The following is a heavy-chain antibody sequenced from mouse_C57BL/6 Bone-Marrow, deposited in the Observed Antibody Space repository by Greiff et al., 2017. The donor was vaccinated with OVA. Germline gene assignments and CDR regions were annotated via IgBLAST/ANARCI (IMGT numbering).Heavy chain of an antibody. CDR1: GYSIPSGYY. V-gene: IGHV3-6*01. CDR3: ARESTTVVEGAWFAY. Sequence: EVQLVESGPGLVKPSKSLSLTCSVTGYSIPSGYYWNWIRQFPGNKLEWMGYISYDGSNNYNPSLKNRISITRDTSKNQFFLKLNSVTTEDTATYYCARESTTVVEGAWFAYWGQGTLVTVSA. CDR2: ISYDGSN. D-gene: IGHD1-1*01. J-gene: IGHJ3*01.